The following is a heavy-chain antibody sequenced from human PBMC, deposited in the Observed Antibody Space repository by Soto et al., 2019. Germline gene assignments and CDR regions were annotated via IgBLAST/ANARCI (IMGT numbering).Heavy chain of an antibody. Sequence: QVQLVQSGAEVKKPGSSVKVSCKASGGTFSSYAISWVRQAPGQGLEWMGGIIPIFGTANYAQKFQGRVTITADESTSTAYMALSTLRSEDTAVYYCARTTYSSSPNYYYYYGMDVWGQGTTVTVSS. V-gene: IGHV1-69*01. J-gene: IGHJ6*02. CDR1: GGTFSSYA. CDR3: ARTTYSSSPNYYYYYGMDV. CDR2: IIPIFGTA. D-gene: IGHD6-6*01.